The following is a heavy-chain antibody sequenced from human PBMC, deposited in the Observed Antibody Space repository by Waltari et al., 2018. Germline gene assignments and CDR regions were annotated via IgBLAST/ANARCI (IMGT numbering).Heavy chain of an antibody. CDR1: GFTFSNAW. V-gene: IGHV3-15*01. CDR2: IKSKTDGGTT. J-gene: IGHJ3*02. Sequence: EVQLVESGGGLVKPGGSLRLSCESSGFTFSNAWMSWVRQAPGTVLEWVGRIKSKTDGGTTDYAATGKGRFTISRDDSKNTLYLQMNSRKTEDTAVYYCTTLGAFDIWGQGTMVTGSS. CDR3: TTLGAFDI.